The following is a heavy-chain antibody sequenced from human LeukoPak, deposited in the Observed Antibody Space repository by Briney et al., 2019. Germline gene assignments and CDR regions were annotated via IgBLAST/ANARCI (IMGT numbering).Heavy chain of an antibody. CDR2: IIYDGSNK. CDR1: GFTFSSYG. CDR3: AKGWGVPIFGVITN. Sequence: GGSLRLSCAASGFTFSSYGMHWVRQAPGKGLEWMAVIIYDGSNKYYADSVKGRLTISRDNSKNTLYLQMNSLRPEDTAVYYCAKGWGVPIFGVITNWGQGTLVTVSS. V-gene: IGHV3-30*02. D-gene: IGHD3-3*01. J-gene: IGHJ4*02.